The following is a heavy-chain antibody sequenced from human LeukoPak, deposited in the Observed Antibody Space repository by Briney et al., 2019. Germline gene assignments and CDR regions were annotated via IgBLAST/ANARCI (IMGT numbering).Heavy chain of an antibody. Sequence: SQTLSLTCSVSGGFISGASNFWSWIRQPAGKNLEWIGRIYTSGNTNYNPSFESRVTISMDTSTNQVFLKLRSVTAADTAVYYCARDYDILTGSDFSFFDLWGRGTLVTVSP. J-gene: IGHJ2*01. CDR2: IYTSGNT. CDR1: GGFISGASNF. CDR3: ARDYDILTGSDFSFFDL. D-gene: IGHD3-9*01. V-gene: IGHV4-61*02.